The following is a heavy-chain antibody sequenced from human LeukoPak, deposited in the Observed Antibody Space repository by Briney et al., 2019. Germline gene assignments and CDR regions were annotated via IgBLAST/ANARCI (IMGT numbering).Heavy chain of an antibody. CDR1: GGSISSSSYY. D-gene: IGHD5-24*01. Sequence: SETLSLTCTVSGGSISSSSYYWGWIRQPPGKGLEWIGSIYYSGSTDYNPSLKSRVTISVDTSKNQFSLKLSSVTAADTAVYYCARHRSGWLQSSFDYWGQGTLVTVSS. CDR3: ARHRSGWLQSSFDY. J-gene: IGHJ4*02. CDR2: IYYSGST. V-gene: IGHV4-39*01.